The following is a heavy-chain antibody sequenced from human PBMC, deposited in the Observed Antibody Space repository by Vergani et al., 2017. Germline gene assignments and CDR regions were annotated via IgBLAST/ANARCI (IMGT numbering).Heavy chain of an antibody. CDR1: GGNIDFSA. V-gene: IGHV3-9*01. CDR3: ARGANLVLEAAAMAFDM. D-gene: IGHD2-2*01. J-gene: IGHJ3*02. Sequence: EVHLVESGGGLVQPGRSLRLSCVASGGNIDFSAMHWVRQAPGKGLEWVSGVSWNSDNIQYADSVKGRFTFSRDNAKNSLYLQVNSLRAEDTALYYCARGANLVLEAAAMAFDMWGQGTMVTVSS. CDR2: VSWNSDNI.